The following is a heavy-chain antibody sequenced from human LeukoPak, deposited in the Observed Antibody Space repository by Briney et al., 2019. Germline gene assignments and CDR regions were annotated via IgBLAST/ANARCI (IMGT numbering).Heavy chain of an antibody. J-gene: IGHJ4*02. CDR1: GFTFSSYE. V-gene: IGHV3-48*03. CDR2: ISGSGVTM. Sequence: PGGSLRLSCAASGFTFSSYEMNWVRQAPGRGLEWVSYISGSGVTMYYADSVKGRFTISRDDAKNSLYLQMNSLRAEDTAVYYCARDLDFDYWGQGTLVTVSS. CDR3: ARDLDFDY.